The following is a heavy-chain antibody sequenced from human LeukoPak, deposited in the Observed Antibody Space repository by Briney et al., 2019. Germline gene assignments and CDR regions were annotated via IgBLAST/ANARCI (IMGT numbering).Heavy chain of an antibody. J-gene: IGHJ3*02. V-gene: IGHV3-66*01. D-gene: IGHD2-21*01. CDR3: ARVYSDAFDI. Sequence: GGSLRLSCAASGFTVSSNYMSWVRQAPGKGLEWVSVIYSGGSTYYADSVKGRFTVSRDNSKNTLYLQMNSLRAEDTAVYYCARVYSDAFDIWGQGTMVTVSS. CDR2: IYSGGST. CDR1: GFTVSSNY.